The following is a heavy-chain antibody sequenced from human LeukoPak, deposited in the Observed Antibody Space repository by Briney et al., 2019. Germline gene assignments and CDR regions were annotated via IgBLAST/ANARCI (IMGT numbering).Heavy chain of an antibody. V-gene: IGHV3-53*01. Sequence: GGSLRLSCAASGFTVSTNYMSWVREPPGKGREWVSVIFNAGSTYYADSVKGRFTISRDNSKNTLYLQMNSLRVEDTAVYYCARRGSVVTGPAFDIWGQGTVVTVSS. D-gene: IGHD2-21*02. J-gene: IGHJ3*02. CDR1: GFTVSTNY. CDR2: IFNAGST. CDR3: ARRGSVVTGPAFDI.